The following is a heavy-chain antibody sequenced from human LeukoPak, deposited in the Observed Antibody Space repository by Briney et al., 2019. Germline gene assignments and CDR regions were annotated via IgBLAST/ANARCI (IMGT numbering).Heavy chain of an antibody. Sequence: PSQTLSLTCTVSGGSISSGGYYWSWIRQHPGKGLEWIGYIYYSGSTYYNPSLKSRVTISVDTSKNQFSLKLSSVTAADTAVYYCARQGVDYYDSSGYYGYWGQGTLVTVSS. CDR1: GGSISSGGYY. CDR3: ARQGVDYYDSSGYYGY. D-gene: IGHD3-22*01. CDR2: IYYSGST. V-gene: IGHV4-31*03. J-gene: IGHJ4*02.